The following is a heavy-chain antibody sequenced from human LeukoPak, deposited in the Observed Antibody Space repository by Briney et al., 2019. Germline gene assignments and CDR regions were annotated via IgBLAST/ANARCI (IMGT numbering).Heavy chain of an antibody. Sequence: SETLSLTCTVSGGSISSSSYYWGWIRQPPGKGLEWIGSIYYSGSTYYNPSLKSRVTISVDTSKNQFSLKLSSVTAADTAVYYCARQNYDFWSAVYRAYYFDYWGQGTLVTVSS. D-gene: IGHD3-3*01. CDR2: IYYSGST. CDR3: ARQNYDFWSAVYRAYYFDY. CDR1: GGSISSSSYY. J-gene: IGHJ4*02. V-gene: IGHV4-39*01.